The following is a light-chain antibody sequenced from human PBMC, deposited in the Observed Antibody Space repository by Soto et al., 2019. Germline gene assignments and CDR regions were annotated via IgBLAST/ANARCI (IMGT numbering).Light chain of an antibody. J-gene: IGKJ4*01. Sequence: DIRMTQSPSSLSASVGDRITITCQASQDINNCLNWYQQKAGKAPRLRIYDTSNVEGGLPSRFRGTGSGTEFTFTISSLQPEDIASSYGQPYANLPPTVGGGTKVQIK. V-gene: IGKV1-33*01. CDR1: QDINNC. CDR2: DTS. CDR3: QPYANLPPT.